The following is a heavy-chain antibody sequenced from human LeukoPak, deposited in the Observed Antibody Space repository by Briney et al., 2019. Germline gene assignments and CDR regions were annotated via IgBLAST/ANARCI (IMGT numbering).Heavy chain of an antibody. CDR1: GYPFNSYT. V-gene: IGHV1-2*02. J-gene: IGHJ4*02. CDR2: INPNSGAT. Sequence: ASVKVSCKASGYPFNSYTISWVRQAPGQGPEWMGWINPNSGATNYAQKFQGRVTMTRDTSISTAYIILSSLTSDGPAVFYCARGTGEGYSYGRYFFDYWGQGTLVTVSS. CDR3: ARGTGEGYSYGRYFFDY. D-gene: IGHD5-18*01.